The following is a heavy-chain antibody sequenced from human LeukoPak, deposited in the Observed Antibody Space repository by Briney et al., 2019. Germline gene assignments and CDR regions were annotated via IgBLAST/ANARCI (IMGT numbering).Heavy chain of an antibody. Sequence: GESLEISCKGSGYSFTSYWIGWVRQMPGKGLEWMGIIYPGDSDTRYSPSFQGQVTISADKSISTAYLQWSSLKASDTAMYYCARQRSSLTGPDDYWGQGTLVTVSS. V-gene: IGHV5-51*01. CDR3: ARQRSSLTGPDDY. CDR1: GYSFTSYW. D-gene: IGHD1-14*01. CDR2: IYPGDSDT. J-gene: IGHJ4*02.